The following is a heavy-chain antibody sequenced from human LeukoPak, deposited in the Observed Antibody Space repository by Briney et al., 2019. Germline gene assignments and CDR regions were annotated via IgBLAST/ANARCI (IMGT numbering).Heavy chain of an antibody. D-gene: IGHD3-3*01. Sequence: ASVKVSCKASGYTFTSYYMHWVRQAPGQGLEWMGINNPSGGSTSYAQKFQGRVTMTRDTSTSTVYMELSSLRSEDTAVYYCARAHDFWSGYYENWFDPWGQGTLVTVSS. CDR1: GYTFTSYY. CDR3: ARAHDFWSGYYENWFDP. CDR2: NNPSGGST. J-gene: IGHJ5*02. V-gene: IGHV1-46*01.